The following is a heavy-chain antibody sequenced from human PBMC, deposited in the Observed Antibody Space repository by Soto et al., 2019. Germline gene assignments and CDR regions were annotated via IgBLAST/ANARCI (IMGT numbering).Heavy chain of an antibody. CDR2: IGSSGDRT. D-gene: IGHD1-26*01. Sequence: PGGSLRLSCAAAGFTFSSYAMNWVRQAPGKGLEWVSSIGSSGDRTCYADSVKGRFTISRDNSKNTLFLHLSSLRTEDTAVYFCAKDALAWDLSGMDVWGQGTTVTVSS. J-gene: IGHJ6*02. CDR1: GFTFSSYA. CDR3: AKDALAWDLSGMDV. V-gene: IGHV3-23*01.